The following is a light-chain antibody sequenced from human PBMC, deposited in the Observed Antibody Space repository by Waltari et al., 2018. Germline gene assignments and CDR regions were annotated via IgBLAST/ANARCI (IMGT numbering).Light chain of an antibody. CDR1: QSVRNN. Sequence: EIVLTQSPATLSLSPGERVTLSCRASQSVRNNLVWYQQKPGQAPRLLIYGASTRVTGIPARFSGSGSGTEFTLTISSLQSEDFAVYYCQQYNNWPPWTFGQGTKVEIK. CDR2: GAS. V-gene: IGKV3-15*01. J-gene: IGKJ1*01. CDR3: QQYNNWPPWT.